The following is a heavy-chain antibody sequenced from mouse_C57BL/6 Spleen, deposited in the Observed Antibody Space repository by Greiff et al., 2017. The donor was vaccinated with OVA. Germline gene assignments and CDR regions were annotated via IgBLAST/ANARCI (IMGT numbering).Heavy chain of an antibody. J-gene: IGHJ4*01. CDR1: GFSLTSYG. V-gene: IGHV2-2*01. D-gene: IGHD2-1*01. CDR2: IWSGGST. Sequence: VKLQESGPGLVQPSQSLSITCTVSGFSLTSYGVHWVRQSPGKGLEWLGVIWSGGSTDYNAAFISRLSISKDNSKSQVFFKMNSLQADDTAIYYCARDENGNYGGYAMDYWGQGTSVTVSS. CDR3: ARDENGNYGGYAMDY.